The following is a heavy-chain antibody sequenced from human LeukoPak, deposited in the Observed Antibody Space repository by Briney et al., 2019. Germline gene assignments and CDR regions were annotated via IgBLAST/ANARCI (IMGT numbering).Heavy chain of an antibody. V-gene: IGHV4-38-2*01. CDR2: IYRSGST. D-gene: IGHD2-15*01. CDR3: ARVVVAATFFDY. Sequence: SETLSLTCAVSGYSISSGYYWGWIRQPPGKGLEWIGSIYRSGSTYYNPSLKRRVNISVDTSKNQFSLKLSSVTAADTAVYYCARVVVAATFFDYWGQGTLVTVSS. J-gene: IGHJ4*02. CDR1: GYSISSGYY.